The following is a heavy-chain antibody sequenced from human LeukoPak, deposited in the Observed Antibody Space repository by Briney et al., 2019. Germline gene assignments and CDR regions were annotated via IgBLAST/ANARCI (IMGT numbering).Heavy chain of an antibody. Sequence: SQTLSLTRTLSVGSISSGSYYWSWIHQPPGKGLGWVGFIYYTVSTYNNPYLKSRVTISVDLSKNQFSLKLSSVTAADTAVYDCARDRGSGYSDYWGQGTLVTVSS. CDR1: VGSISSGSYY. CDR3: ARDRGSGYSDY. CDR2: IYYTVST. V-gene: IGHV4-31*03. J-gene: IGHJ4*02. D-gene: IGHD3-3*01.